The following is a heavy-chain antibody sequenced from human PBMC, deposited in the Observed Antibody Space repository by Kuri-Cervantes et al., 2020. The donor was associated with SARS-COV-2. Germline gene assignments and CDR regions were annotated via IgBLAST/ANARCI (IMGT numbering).Heavy chain of an antibody. CDR2: IYVHRT. Sequence: GESLKIPCAASGFTVSDYYMTWVRQAPGKGLEWVSVIYVHRTEYADSVKGRFTISRDNSNNTVYLKMNSLRAEDAAVYYCARGRYTNSWYYFDYWGQGTLVTVSS. J-gene: IGHJ4*02. D-gene: IGHD6-13*01. CDR1: GFTVSDYY. V-gene: IGHV3-53*01. CDR3: ARGRYTNSWYYFDY.